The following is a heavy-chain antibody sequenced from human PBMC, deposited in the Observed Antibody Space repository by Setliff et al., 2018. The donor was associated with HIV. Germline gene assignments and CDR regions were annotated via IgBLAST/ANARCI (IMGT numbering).Heavy chain of an antibody. D-gene: IGHD2-2*01. J-gene: IGHJ2*01. CDR3: ARGNTRTWYFDL. CDR1: GFIVSSNY. V-gene: IGHV3-53*01. Sequence: PGGSLRLSCAASGFIVSSNYMNWVRQAPGKGLEWVSVIYSGGTIYYTYSVKGRFTISRDNSKNTLYLQMNTLRVEDTAVYYCARGNTRTWYFDLWGRGTLVTVS. CDR2: IYSGGTI.